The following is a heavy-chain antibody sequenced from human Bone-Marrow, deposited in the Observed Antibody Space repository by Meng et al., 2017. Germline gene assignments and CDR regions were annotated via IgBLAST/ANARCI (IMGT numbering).Heavy chain of an antibody. CDR2: IDPKNGDT. Sequence: QVKVGQSGAAVKKPEPSLQVSCKPSAYNFPDYYIHWVRQAPGQGLEWMGRIDPKNGDTHYAQKFQGRVTMTGDTSISTAYMDLSGLRSDDTAVYYCARVGYDYVWGSYRSWFDPWGQGTLVTVFS. J-gene: IGHJ5*02. CDR3: ARVGYDYVWGSYRSWFDP. V-gene: IGHV1-2*06. D-gene: IGHD3-16*02. CDR1: AYNFPDYY.